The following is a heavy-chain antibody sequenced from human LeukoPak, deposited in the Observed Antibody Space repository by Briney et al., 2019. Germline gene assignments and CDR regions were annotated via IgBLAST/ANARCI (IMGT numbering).Heavy chain of an antibody. D-gene: IGHD1-26*01. CDR3: ARGKGGYYFLDC. J-gene: IGHJ4*02. V-gene: IGHV4-30-4*01. CDR2: SYYSGST. Sequence: SETLSLTCTVSGDSFNSDHYYWSWVRQPPGKGLEWIGYSYYSGSTYYNPSLKSRVAISVDTSNNQFSLRLSSLTAADTAVYYCARGKGGYYFLDCWGQGTLVTVSS. CDR1: GDSFNSDHYY.